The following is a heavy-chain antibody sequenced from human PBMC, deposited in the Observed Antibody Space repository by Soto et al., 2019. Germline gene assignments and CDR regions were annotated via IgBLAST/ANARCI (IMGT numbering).Heavy chain of an antibody. CDR1: GFTFSDYY. CDR2: ISSSGSTI. D-gene: IGHD3-3*01. Sequence: SGGSLRLSCAASGFTFSDYYMSWIRQAPGKGLEWVSYISSSGSTIYYADSVKGRFTISRDNAKNSLYLQMNSLRAEDTAVYYCARGGPSITIFGVVRGGEDYYYGMDVWGQGTTVTVSS. J-gene: IGHJ6*02. CDR3: ARGGPSITIFGVVRGGEDYYYGMDV. V-gene: IGHV3-11*01.